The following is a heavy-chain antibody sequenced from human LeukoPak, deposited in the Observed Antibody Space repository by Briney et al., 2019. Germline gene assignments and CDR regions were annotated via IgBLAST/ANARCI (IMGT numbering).Heavy chain of an antibody. Sequence: SETLSLTCTVSGDSINSGSYYWVWIRQPPGKGLEWIGSIYYSGSTYYSPSLKSRVTISVDTSKIQFSLRLSSVTAADTAVYYCARVGVFGVVSDSWGQGILVTVSS. J-gene: IGHJ4*02. V-gene: IGHV4-39*01. D-gene: IGHD3-3*01. CDR2: IYYSGST. CDR1: GDSINSGSYY. CDR3: ARVGVFGVVSDS.